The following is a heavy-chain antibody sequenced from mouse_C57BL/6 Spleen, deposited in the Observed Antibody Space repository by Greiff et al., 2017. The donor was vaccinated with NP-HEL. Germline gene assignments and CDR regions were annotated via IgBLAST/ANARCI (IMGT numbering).Heavy chain of an antibody. CDR2: IYPGDGDT. CDR3: ARGNYGKGRDYFDY. CDR1: GYAFSSSW. J-gene: IGHJ2*01. V-gene: IGHV1-82*01. D-gene: IGHD2-1*01. Sequence: QVQLKESGPELVKPGASVKISCKASGYAFSSSWMNWVKQRPGKGLEWIGRIYPGDGDTNYNGKFKGKATLTADKSSSTAYMQLSSLTSEDSAVYFCARGNYGKGRDYFDYWGQGTTLTVSS.